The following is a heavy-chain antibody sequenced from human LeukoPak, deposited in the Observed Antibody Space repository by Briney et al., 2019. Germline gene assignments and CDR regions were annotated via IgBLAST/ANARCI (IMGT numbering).Heavy chain of an antibody. Sequence: GGSPRLSCGASGFTFSSYAMSWVRQAPGKGRVWVSRINSDGSITSNADSVKGRFTISRDNAKNTLFLQMNSLRAEDTAVYYCVRDLWNYYDSSGYYYDDYWGQGTLVTFFS. CDR1: GFTFSSYA. CDR2: INSDGSIT. D-gene: IGHD3-22*01. J-gene: IGHJ4*02. CDR3: VRDLWNYYDSSGYYYDDY. V-gene: IGHV3-74*01.